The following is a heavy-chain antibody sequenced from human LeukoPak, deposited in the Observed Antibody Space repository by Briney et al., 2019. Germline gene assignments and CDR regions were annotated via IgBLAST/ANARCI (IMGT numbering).Heavy chain of an antibody. J-gene: IGHJ4*02. CDR2: INPSGGST. Sequence: ASVKVSCTASGYTFTSYYMHWVRQAPGQGLEWMGIINPSGGSTSYAQKFQGRVTMTRDMSTSTVYMELINMRSEDTDVYYCARDGGAYCGGDCYSNLVYFDYWGQGTLVTVSS. CDR3: ARDGGAYCGGDCYSNLVYFDY. V-gene: IGHV1-46*01. D-gene: IGHD2-21*02. CDR1: GYTFTSYY.